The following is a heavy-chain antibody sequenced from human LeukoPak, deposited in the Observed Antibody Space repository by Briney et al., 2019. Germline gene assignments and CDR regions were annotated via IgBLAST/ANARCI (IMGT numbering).Heavy chain of an antibody. V-gene: IGHV3-11*04. CDR1: GFTFSDYY. Sequence: GGSLRLSCAASGFTFSDYYMSWIRQAPGKGLEWVSYISSSGSTIYYADSVKGRFTVSRDNAKNSLYLQMSSLRADDTAVYYCARDQYGSGDGYYMDVWGKGTTVTISS. CDR3: ARDQYGSGDGYYMDV. J-gene: IGHJ6*03. CDR2: ISSSGSTI. D-gene: IGHD3-10*01.